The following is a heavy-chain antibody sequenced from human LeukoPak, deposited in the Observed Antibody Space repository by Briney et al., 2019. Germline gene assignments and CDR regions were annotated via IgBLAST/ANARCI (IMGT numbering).Heavy chain of an antibody. D-gene: IGHD3-22*01. CDR3: AREGRYYDSSGYYSD. CDR2: IYTSGST. Sequence: PSETLSLTCTVSGGYISSYYWSWIRQRAGKGLEWIGRIYTSGSTNYNPSLKSRVTMSVDTSKNQFSLKLSSVTAADTAVYYCAREGRYYDSSGYYSDWGQGTLVTVSS. J-gene: IGHJ4*02. V-gene: IGHV4-4*07. CDR1: GGYISSYY.